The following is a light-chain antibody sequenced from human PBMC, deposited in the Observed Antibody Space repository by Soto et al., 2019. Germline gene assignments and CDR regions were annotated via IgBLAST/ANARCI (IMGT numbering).Light chain of an antibody. J-gene: IGKJ4*01. CDR1: QSVGTY. CDR3: QQRSIWPPA. V-gene: IGKV3-11*01. Sequence: EIVMTQSPATLSLSPGERATLSCRASQSVGTYLAWYQQKPGQAPRLLIYDSSKRGTDIPARFSGSGSGTDFTLTISSLEPEDFAVYYCQQRSIWPPAFGGGTKVEIK. CDR2: DSS.